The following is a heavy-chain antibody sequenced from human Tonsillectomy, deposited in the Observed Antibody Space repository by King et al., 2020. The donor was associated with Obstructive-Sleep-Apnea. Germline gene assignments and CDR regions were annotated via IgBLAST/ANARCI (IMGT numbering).Heavy chain of an antibody. CDR3: AKDYGSGSYYNHFDY. J-gene: IGHJ4*02. D-gene: IGHD3-10*01. V-gene: IGHV3-9*01. CDR2: ISWNSGSI. Sequence: QLVQSGGGLVQPGRSLRLSCAASGFTFDDYAMHWVRQAPGKGLEWVSGISWNSGSIGYADAVKGRFTISRDNAKNYLYLQMNSLRAEDTALYYCAKDYGSGSYYNHFDYWGQGTLVTVSS. CDR1: GFTFDDYA.